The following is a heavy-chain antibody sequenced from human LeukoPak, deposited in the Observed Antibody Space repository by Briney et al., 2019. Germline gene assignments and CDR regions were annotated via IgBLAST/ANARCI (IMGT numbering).Heavy chain of an antibody. CDR1: GFTFSSYE. V-gene: IGHV3-23*01. D-gene: IGHD6-13*01. J-gene: IGHJ5*02. CDR2: ISGSGGST. Sequence: GGSLRLSCAASGFTFSSYEMNWVRQAPGKGLEWVSAISGSGGSTYYADSVKGRFTISRDNSKNTLYLQMNSLRAEDTAVYYCAKEPYSSSWTGYNWFDPWGQGTLVTVSS. CDR3: AKEPYSSSWTGYNWFDP.